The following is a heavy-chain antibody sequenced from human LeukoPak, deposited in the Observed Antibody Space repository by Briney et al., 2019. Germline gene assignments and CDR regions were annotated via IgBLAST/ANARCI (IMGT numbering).Heavy chain of an antibody. CDR2: MNPNSGNT. Sequence: ASVKVSCKASGYTFTSYDINWVRQATGQGLEWMGWMNPNSGNTGYAQKFQGRVTMTRNTSISTAYMELSSLRSEDTAVYYCAVPNYYDSSGYYYNGYYFDYWGQGTLVTVSS. J-gene: IGHJ4*02. V-gene: IGHV1-8*01. D-gene: IGHD3-22*01. CDR1: GYTFTSYD. CDR3: AVPNYYDSSGYYYNGYYFDY.